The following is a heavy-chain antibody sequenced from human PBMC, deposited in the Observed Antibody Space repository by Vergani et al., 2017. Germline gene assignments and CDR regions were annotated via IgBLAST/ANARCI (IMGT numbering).Heavy chain of an antibody. Sequence: EVQLLESGGGLVQPGGSLRLSCAASGFTFSSYAMSWVRPAPGKGLEWVSAISGSGGSTYYADSVKGRFTISRDNSKNTLYLQMNSLRAEDTAVYYCAKFEPISGSYYNDPRNYVDYWGQGTLVTVSS. J-gene: IGHJ4*02. V-gene: IGHV3-23*01. CDR1: GFTFSSYA. D-gene: IGHD3-10*01. CDR3: AKFEPISGSYYNDPRNYVDY. CDR2: ISGSGGST.